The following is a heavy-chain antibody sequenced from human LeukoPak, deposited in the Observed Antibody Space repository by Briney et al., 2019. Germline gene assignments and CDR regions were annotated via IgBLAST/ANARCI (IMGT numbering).Heavy chain of an antibody. CDR1: GFTFSSFG. CDR2: IRYDGSNK. CDR3: AKVFSGYDETLDY. D-gene: IGHD5-12*01. Sequence: GGSLRLSCAASGFTFSSFGMHWVRQAPGKGLEWVAFIRYDGSNKYYADSVKGRFTISRDNSKNTLYLQMNRLRAEDTAVYYCAKVFSGYDETLDYWGHGTLVTVSS. V-gene: IGHV3-30*02. J-gene: IGHJ4*01.